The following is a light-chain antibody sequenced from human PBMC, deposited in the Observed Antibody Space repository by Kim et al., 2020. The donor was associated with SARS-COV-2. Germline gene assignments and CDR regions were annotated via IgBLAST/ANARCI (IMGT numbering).Light chain of an antibody. CDR1: QDISDY. CDR2: DAS. Sequence: DIQMTQSPSSLSASVGDRVTITCRASQDISDYLNWYQQKPGKAPKLLIYDASNLETGVPSRFSGSGSGTDFTFTISSLQPEDIATYYCQQYDDCPVLTFGGGTKVDIK. J-gene: IGKJ4*01. CDR3: QQYDDCPVLT. V-gene: IGKV1-33*01.